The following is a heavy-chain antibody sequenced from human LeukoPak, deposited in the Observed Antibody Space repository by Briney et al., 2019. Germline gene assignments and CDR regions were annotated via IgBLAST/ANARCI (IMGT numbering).Heavy chain of an antibody. CDR1: GYTFTSYG. V-gene: IGHV1-18*04. CDR3: ATSFGGYYPS. D-gene: IGHD1-26*01. J-gene: IGHJ4*02. CDR2: VSAYNGST. Sequence: ASVKVSCKASGYTFTSYGISWVRQAPGQGLEWMGWVSAYNGSTNYAQKLQGRVTMTTDTSTSTAYMELRSLRSDDTAVYYCATSFGGYYPSWGQGTLVTVSS.